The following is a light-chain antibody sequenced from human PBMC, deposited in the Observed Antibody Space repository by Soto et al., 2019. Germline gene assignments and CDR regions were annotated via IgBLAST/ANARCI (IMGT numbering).Light chain of an antibody. J-gene: IGLJ3*02. CDR2: EVS. Sequence: QSALIQPASVSGSPGQSITISCTGTSSDVGGYNYVSWYQQHPGKVPKLMIYEVSNRPSGVSNRFSASKSGNTASLTISGLQAEDEAEYYCSSYTTSSTWVFGGGTKVTVL. V-gene: IGLV2-14*01. CDR1: SSDVGGYNY. CDR3: SSYTTSSTWV.